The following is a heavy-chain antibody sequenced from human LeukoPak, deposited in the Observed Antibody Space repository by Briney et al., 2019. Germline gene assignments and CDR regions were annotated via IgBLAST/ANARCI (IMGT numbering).Heavy chain of an antibody. V-gene: IGHV1-69*13. D-gene: IGHD4-23*01. J-gene: IGHJ5*02. CDR2: IIPIFGTA. Sequence: GASVKVSCKASGGTFSSYAISWVRQAPGQGLEWMGGIIPIFGTANYAQKFQGRVTITADESTSTAYMELSSLRSEDTAVYYCAPFVGVTPVDPWGQGTLVTVSS. CDR3: APFVGVTPVDP. CDR1: GGTFSSYA.